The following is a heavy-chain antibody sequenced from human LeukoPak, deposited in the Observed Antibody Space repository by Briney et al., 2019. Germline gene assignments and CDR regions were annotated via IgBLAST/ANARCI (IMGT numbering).Heavy chain of an antibody. V-gene: IGHV1-18*01. CDR2: ISAYNGNT. CDR3: ARGNGSYRFGYYYMDV. Sequence: ASVKVSCKASGYTFTSYGISRVRQAPGQGLEWMGWISAYNGNTNYAQKLQGRVTMTTDTSTSTAYMELRSLRSDDTAVYYCARGNGSYRFGYYYMDVWGKGTTVTVSS. D-gene: IGHD1-26*01. CDR1: GYTFTSYG. J-gene: IGHJ6*03.